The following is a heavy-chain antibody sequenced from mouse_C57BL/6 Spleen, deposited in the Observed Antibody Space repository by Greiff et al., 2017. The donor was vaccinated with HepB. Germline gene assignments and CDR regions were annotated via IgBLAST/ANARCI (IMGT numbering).Heavy chain of an antibody. Sequence: EVQLVESGGDLVKPGGSLKLSCAASGFTFSSYGMSWVRQTPDKRLEWVATISSGGSYTYYPDSVKGRFTISRDNAKNTLYLQRSSLKSEDTAMYYCARQDEVYFDYWGQGTTLTVSS. CDR2: ISSGGSYT. V-gene: IGHV5-6*01. CDR1: GFTFSSYG. CDR3: ARQDEVYFDY. J-gene: IGHJ2*01.